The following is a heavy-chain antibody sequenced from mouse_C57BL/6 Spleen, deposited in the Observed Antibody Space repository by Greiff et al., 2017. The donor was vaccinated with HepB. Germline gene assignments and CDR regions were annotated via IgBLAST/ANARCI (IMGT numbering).Heavy chain of an antibody. V-gene: IGHV1-81*01. Sequence: QVQLKQSGAELARPGASVKLSCKASGYTFTSYGISWVKQRTGQGLEWIGEIYPRSGNTYYNEKFKGKATLTADKSSSTAYMELRSLTSEDSAVYFCARWVYGYDRIDYAMDYWGQGTSVTVSS. CDR3: ARWVYGYDRIDYAMDY. D-gene: IGHD2-2*01. CDR1: GYTFTSYG. J-gene: IGHJ4*01. CDR2: IYPRSGNT.